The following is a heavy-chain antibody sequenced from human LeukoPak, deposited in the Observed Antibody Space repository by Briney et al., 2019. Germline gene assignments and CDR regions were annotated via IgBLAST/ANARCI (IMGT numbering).Heavy chain of an antibody. CDR2: ISWNSGSI. CDR1: GFTFDDYA. V-gene: IGHV3-9*03. CDR3: AKMIEAGGHNYFDY. D-gene: IGHD3-22*01. Sequence: GGSLRLSCAASGFTFDDYAMHWVRQAPGKGLEWVSGISWNSGSIGYADSVKGRFTISRDNAKNSLYLQMSSLRAEDMALYYCAKMIEAGGHNYFDYWGQGTLVTVSS. J-gene: IGHJ4*02.